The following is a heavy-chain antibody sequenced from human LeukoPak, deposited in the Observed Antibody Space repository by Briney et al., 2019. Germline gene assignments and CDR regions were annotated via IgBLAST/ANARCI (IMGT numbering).Heavy chain of an antibody. Sequence: SETLSLTCTVSGGSISSSSYYWGWIRQPPGKGLGWIGSIYYSGSTYYNPSLKSRVTISVDTSKNQFSLKLSSVTAADTAVYYCARLFGQQLVLGPTSPYYYGMDVWGQGTTVTVSS. J-gene: IGHJ6*02. CDR2: IYYSGST. V-gene: IGHV4-39*01. D-gene: IGHD6-13*01. CDR1: GGSISSSSYY. CDR3: ARLFGQQLVLGPTSPYYYGMDV.